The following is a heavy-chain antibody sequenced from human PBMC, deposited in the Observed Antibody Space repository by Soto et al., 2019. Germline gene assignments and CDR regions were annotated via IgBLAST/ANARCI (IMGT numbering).Heavy chain of an antibody. D-gene: IGHD5-12*01. CDR2: ISGSGGST. CDR1: VFTFSSYA. CDR3: AKDLEDGYNFDY. Sequence: GGSLRLSCAASVFTFSSYAMSWVRQAPGKGLEWVSAISGSGGSTYYADSVKGRFTISRDNSKNTLYLQMNSLRAEDTAVYYCAKDLEDGYNFDYWGQGTLVTVSS. J-gene: IGHJ4*02. V-gene: IGHV3-23*01.